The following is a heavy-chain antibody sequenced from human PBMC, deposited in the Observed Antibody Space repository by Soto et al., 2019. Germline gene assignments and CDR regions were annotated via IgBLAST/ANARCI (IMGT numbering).Heavy chain of an antibody. V-gene: IGHV4-61*01. J-gene: IGHJ6*02. CDR3: ARVPSRVRGVTAYYYGMDV. CDR1: GGSVSSGSYY. CDR2: IYYSGST. D-gene: IGHD3-10*01. Sequence: LSLTCTVSGGSVSSGSYYWSWIRQPPGKGLEWIGYIYYSGSTNYNPSLKSRVTISVDTSKNQFSLKLSSVTAADTAVYYCARVPSRVRGVTAYYYGMDVWGQGTTVTVSS.